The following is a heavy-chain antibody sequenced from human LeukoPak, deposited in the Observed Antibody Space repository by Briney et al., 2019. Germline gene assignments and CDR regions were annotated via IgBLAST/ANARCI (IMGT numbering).Heavy chain of an antibody. J-gene: IGHJ3*02. CDR3: AKHSGSLYSYAFDI. CDR2: IYYSGST. Sequence: SETLSLTCTVSGGSISSYYWSWIPQPPGKGLEWIGYIYYSGSTYYNPSLKSRVTISVDTSKNQFSLKLSSVTAADTAVYYCAKHSGSLYSYAFDIWGQGTMVTVSS. V-gene: IGHV4-59*08. D-gene: IGHD1-26*01. CDR1: GGSISSYY.